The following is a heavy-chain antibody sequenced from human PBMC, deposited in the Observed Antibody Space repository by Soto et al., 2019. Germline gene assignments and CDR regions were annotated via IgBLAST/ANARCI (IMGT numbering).Heavy chain of an antibody. D-gene: IGHD3-22*01. Sequence: SETLSLTCTVSGGSISSTDYYWSWIRQPPGKGPECIGYISYSGSTNYNPSLKSRVTISLDTSKNQFSLKLSSVTAADTAAYYCSREPSICVYCPAPCFDYWGQGTLVTVSS. CDR3: SREPSICVYCPAPCFDY. CDR1: GGSISSTDYY. J-gene: IGHJ4*02. V-gene: IGHV4-30-4*01. CDR2: ISYSGST.